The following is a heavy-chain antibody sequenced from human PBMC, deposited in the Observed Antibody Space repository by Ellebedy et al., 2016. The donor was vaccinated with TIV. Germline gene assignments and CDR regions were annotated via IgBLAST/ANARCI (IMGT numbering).Heavy chain of an antibody. CDR3: ARSGELDS. Sequence: GESLKISCAASGFTFSDFHMHWVRQAPGKGLEWVSSISSTGYYIYYADSVKGRFTISRDDAMSSLFLQMNRLSAEDTAVYYCARSGELDSWGQGTLVTVSS. V-gene: IGHV3-21*01. D-gene: IGHD1-26*01. CDR2: ISSTGYYI. J-gene: IGHJ4*02. CDR1: GFTFSDFH.